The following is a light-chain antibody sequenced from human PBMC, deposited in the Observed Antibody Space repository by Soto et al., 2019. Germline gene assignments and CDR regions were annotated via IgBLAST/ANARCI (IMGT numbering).Light chain of an antibody. Sequence: DIQMTQSPSTLSASVGDRVTITCRASQNIGSWLAWYQQKPGKAPKLLIYDASSLESGVPSRFSGSGSGTEFTRTISSLQPDDFATYYCQQYNSYPYTFGRGTNLELK. J-gene: IGKJ2*01. CDR2: DAS. V-gene: IGKV1-5*01. CDR3: QQYNSYPYT. CDR1: QNIGSW.